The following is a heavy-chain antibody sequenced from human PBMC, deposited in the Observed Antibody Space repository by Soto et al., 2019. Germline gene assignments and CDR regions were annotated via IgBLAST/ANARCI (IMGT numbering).Heavy chain of an antibody. CDR3: AHRRALTTHLDY. Sequence: QITLKESGPTLVKPTQALTLTCTFSGFSLSTSGVGVGWIRQTPGKALEWLALIFWDDDKRYSRSLKSRLTITKDTSKNQVVLTMTNVDPVDTATYYCAHRRALTTHLDYWGQGALVTVSS. V-gene: IGHV2-5*02. J-gene: IGHJ4*02. CDR2: IFWDDDK. D-gene: IGHD4-17*01. CDR1: GFSLSTSGVG.